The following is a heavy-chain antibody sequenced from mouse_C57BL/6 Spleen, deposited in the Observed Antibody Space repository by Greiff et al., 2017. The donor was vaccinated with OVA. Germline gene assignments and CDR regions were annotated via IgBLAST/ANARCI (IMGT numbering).Heavy chain of an antibody. V-gene: IGHV1-81*01. Sequence: QVQLQQSGAELARPGASVKLSCKASGYTFTSYGISWVKQRTGQGLEWIGEIYPRSGNTYYNEKFKGKATLTADKSSSTAYMELRSLTSEDSAVYFCARSYYGSSGYAMDYWGQGTSVTVSS. CDR3: ARSYYGSSGYAMDY. CDR1: GYTFTSYG. CDR2: IYPRSGNT. D-gene: IGHD1-1*01. J-gene: IGHJ4*01.